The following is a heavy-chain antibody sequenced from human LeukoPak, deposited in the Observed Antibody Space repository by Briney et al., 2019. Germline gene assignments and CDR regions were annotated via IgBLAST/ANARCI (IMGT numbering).Heavy chain of an antibody. CDR1: GFTFSSYW. Sequence: GGSLRLSCAASGFTFSSYWMSWVRQAPGKGLEWVANINQDGSEKYYVDSVKGRFTISRDNAKNSLYLQMNSLRAEDTAVYYCAREYYDYVWGSYRYLQLFDYWGQGTLVTVSS. J-gene: IGHJ4*02. CDR2: INQDGSEK. CDR3: AREYYDYVWGSYRYLQLFDY. V-gene: IGHV3-7*01. D-gene: IGHD3-16*02.